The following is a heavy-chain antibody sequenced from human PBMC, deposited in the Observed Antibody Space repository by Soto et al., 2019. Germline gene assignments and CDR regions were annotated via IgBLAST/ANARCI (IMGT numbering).Heavy chain of an antibody. CDR1: GYTFTGHY. J-gene: IGHJ4*02. Sequence: VASVKVSCKASGYTFTGHYIHWVRQAPEQGPEWMGEIGPESGATRYAQKFQGSVTMTRDTSITTVYMELKNLSPDDTAVYYCGRGRSGQIVVFYWGQGTPVTVSS. D-gene: IGHD1-26*01. V-gene: IGHV1-2*02. CDR2: IGPESGAT. CDR3: GRGRSGQIVVFY.